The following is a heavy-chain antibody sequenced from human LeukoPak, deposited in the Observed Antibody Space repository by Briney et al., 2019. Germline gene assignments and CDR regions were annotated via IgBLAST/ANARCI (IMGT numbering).Heavy chain of an antibody. CDR2: ISYDGSNK. Sequence: GGSLRLSCAASGITFSSYGMHWVRQAPGTGLEWVAVISYDGSNKYYADSVKGRFTISRDNSKNTLYLQMNSLRAEDTAVYYCAEDRGYSYGLYYFDYWGQGTLLTVSS. CDR3: AEDRGYSYGLYYFDY. V-gene: IGHV3-30*18. J-gene: IGHJ4*02. CDR1: GITFSSYG. D-gene: IGHD5-18*01.